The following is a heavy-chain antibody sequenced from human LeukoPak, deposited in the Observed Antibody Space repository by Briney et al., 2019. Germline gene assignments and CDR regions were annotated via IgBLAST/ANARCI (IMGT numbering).Heavy chain of an antibody. CDR2: IYYSGST. V-gene: IGHV4-59*01. J-gene: IGHJ4*02. Sequence: PSETLSLTCTVSGGSISSYYWSWIRQPPGKGLEWIGYIYYSGSTNYNPSLKSRVTISVDTSKNQFSLKLSSVTAADTAVYYCARARGDPQCGGDCYSSNYFDYWGQGTLVTVSS. CDR1: GGSISSYY. CDR3: ARARGDPQCGGDCYSSNYFDY. D-gene: IGHD2-21*02.